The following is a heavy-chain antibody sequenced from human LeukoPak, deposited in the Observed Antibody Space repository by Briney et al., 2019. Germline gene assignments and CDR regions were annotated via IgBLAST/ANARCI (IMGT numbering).Heavy chain of an antibody. CDR3: ARTGNNFKDTFDS. D-gene: IGHD1-20*01. J-gene: IGHJ4*02. Sequence: SETLSLTCAVYGGSFSGYYWNWIRQPPGKGLEWIGESSHGGNTKYNPSLKSRVTISVDTSKNQFSLKLSSVTAADTAVYYCARTGNNFKDTFDSRGQGTLVTVSS. CDR1: GGSFSGYY. V-gene: IGHV4-34*01. CDR2: SSHGGNT.